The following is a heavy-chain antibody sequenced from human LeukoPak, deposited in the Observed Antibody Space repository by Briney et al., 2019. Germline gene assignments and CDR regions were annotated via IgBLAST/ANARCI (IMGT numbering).Heavy chain of an antibody. CDR3: ARGERYCSSTSCYYFAFPNWFDP. CDR1: GGSISTSNYY. Sequence: PSETLSLTCTVSGGSISTSNYYWGWIRQPPGKGLEWIGNIFYSGSTYYSPSLKSRVTISVDTSKNQFSLKLSSVTDADTAVYYCARGERYCSSTSCYYFAFPNWFDPWGQGTLVTVSS. CDR2: IFYSGST. J-gene: IGHJ5*02. D-gene: IGHD2-2*01. V-gene: IGHV4-39*07.